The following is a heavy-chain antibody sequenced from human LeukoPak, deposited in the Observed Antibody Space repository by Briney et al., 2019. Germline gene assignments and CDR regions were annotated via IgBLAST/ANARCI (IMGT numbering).Heavy chain of an antibody. J-gene: IGHJ4*02. CDR2: IYPGDSDT. V-gene: IGHV5-51*01. CDR3: ARLPKPGYSGETYYFDY. Sequence: KNGESLKISCKGSGYTFTNYWIDWVRQMPGKGLEWMGIIYPGDSDTRYSPSFQGQVTISADKSISTAYLQWSSLKASDTAMYYCARLPKPGYSGETYYFDYWGQGTLVTVPS. D-gene: IGHD5-12*01. CDR1: GYTFTNYW.